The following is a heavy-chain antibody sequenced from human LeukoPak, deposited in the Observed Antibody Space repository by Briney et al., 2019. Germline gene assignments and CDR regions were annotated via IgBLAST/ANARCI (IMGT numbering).Heavy chain of an antibody. CDR1: GFIVSSNY. D-gene: IGHD3-22*01. J-gene: IGHJ4*02. CDR3: AKASRYYYDSSGYSLDY. CDR2: IYSGGST. V-gene: IGHV3-66*01. Sequence: GGSLRLSCAASGFIVSSNYMSWVRQAPGKGLEWVSVIYSGGSTYYADSVKSRLTISRDNSKNTLYLQMNSLRAEDTAVYYCAKASRYYYDSSGYSLDYWGQGTLVTVSS.